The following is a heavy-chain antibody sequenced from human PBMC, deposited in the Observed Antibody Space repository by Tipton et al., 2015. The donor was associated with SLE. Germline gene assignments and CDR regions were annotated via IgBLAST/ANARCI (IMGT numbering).Heavy chain of an antibody. J-gene: IGHJ4*02. CDR2: ISGSGGGT. D-gene: IGHD2-2*01. V-gene: IGHV3-23*01. CDR3: AKVVVPAAEYYFDY. Sequence: GSLRLSCAASGFTFSSYAMSWVRQAPGKGLEWVSAISGSGGGTYYADSVKGRFTIARDNSKNTLYLQMKSLRAEDTAVYYCAKVVVPAAEYYFDYWGQGTLVTVSS. CDR1: GFTFSSYA.